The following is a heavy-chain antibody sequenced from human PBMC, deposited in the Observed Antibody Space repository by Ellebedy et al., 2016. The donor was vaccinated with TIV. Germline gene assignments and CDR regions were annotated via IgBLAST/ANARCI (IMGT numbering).Heavy chain of an antibody. CDR3: ARDSRGRWTPFDH. J-gene: IGHJ4*02. CDR1: GFSFSSYG. CDR2: IWYDGTDE. D-gene: IGHD4-23*01. Sequence: GESLKISCAASGFSFSSYGMHWVRQSPGKGLEWMAFIWYDGTDESYAESVEGRFSISRDNSKNTLYLHMKSLRAEDTAIYYCARDSRGRWTPFDHWGQGIVVAVSS. V-gene: IGHV3-33*01.